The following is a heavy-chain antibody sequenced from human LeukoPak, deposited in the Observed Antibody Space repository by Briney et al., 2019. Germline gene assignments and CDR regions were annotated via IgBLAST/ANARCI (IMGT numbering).Heavy chain of an antibody. CDR1: GFTFSSYW. Sequence: GGSLRLSCAASGFTFSSYWMSWVRQAPGKGQEWVSVIYSGGSTYYADSVKGRFTISRDNSKNTLYLQMNSLRAEDTAVYYCAREAYYDSSGLDAFDIWGQGTMVTVSS. D-gene: IGHD3-22*01. J-gene: IGHJ3*02. CDR2: IYSGGST. V-gene: IGHV3-53*01. CDR3: AREAYYDSSGLDAFDI.